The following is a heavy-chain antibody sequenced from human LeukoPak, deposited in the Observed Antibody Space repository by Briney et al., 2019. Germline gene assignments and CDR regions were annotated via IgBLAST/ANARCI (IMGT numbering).Heavy chain of an antibody. CDR3: ARVFGGYSYGTFDY. V-gene: IGHV4-4*02. CDR2: IYHSGST. Sequence: SETLSLTCAVSGGSISNSNWWSWVRQPPGKGLEWIGEIYHSGSTNYNPSLKSRVTISVDTSKNQFSLKLSSVTAADTAVYYCARVFGGYSYGTFDYWGQGTLVTVSS. D-gene: IGHD5-18*01. J-gene: IGHJ4*02. CDR1: GGSISNSNW.